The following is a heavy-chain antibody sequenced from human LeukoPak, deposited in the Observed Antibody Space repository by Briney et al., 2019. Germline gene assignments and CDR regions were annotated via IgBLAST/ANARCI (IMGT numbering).Heavy chain of an antibody. D-gene: IGHD6-19*01. Sequence: PSETLSLTCTVSGGSISSYYWSWIRQPPGKGLEWIGYIYYSGSTNYNPSLKSRVTISVDTSKNQFSLKLSSVTAADTAVYYCAGYSSGLLYWYFDLWGRGTLVTVSS. J-gene: IGHJ2*01. CDR1: GGSISSYY. V-gene: IGHV4-59*01. CDR3: AGYSSGLLYWYFDL. CDR2: IYYSGST.